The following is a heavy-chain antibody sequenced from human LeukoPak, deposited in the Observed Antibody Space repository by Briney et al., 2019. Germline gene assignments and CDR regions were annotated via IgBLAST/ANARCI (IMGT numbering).Heavy chain of an antibody. CDR3: ARGYSSGWSGWYFDY. Sequence: TSETLSLTCTVSGGSISSGDYYWTWIRQPPGKGLEWMGYIFYSGSMYYNPSLKSRLTISVDTSKNQFSLKLRSVTAADTAVYYCARGYSSGWSGWYFDYWGQGTLVTVSS. J-gene: IGHJ4*02. V-gene: IGHV4-30-4*01. CDR2: IFYSGSM. D-gene: IGHD6-19*01. CDR1: GGSISSGDYY.